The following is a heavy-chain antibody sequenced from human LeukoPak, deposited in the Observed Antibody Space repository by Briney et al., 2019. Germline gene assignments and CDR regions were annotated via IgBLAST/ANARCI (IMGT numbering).Heavy chain of an antibody. Sequence: PSETLSLTCTVSGGSISSGDYYWSWIRQPPGKGLEWIGYIYYSGSTDYHPALKSRLTTSVDTSKNQFSLKLRSVTAADTAVYYCARERPVEWVFDYWGQGILVTVSS. V-gene: IGHV4-31*03. D-gene: IGHD3-3*01. CDR2: IYYSGST. CDR1: GGSISSGDYY. J-gene: IGHJ4*02. CDR3: ARERPVEWVFDY.